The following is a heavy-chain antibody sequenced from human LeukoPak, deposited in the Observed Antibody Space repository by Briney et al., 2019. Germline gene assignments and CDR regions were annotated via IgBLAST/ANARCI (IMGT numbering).Heavy chain of an antibody. CDR3: ARDPYYGSGPFRPY. J-gene: IGHJ4*02. CDR1: GFTFSTYG. CDR2: IDNTSRYI. Sequence: GGSLRLSCAASGFTFSTYGMHWVRQVPGKGLDWVSYIDNTSRYIEYADSVKGRFTISRDNARNLVYLQMDTLRSDDTAVYCARDPYYGSGPFRPYWGQGILVTVS. V-gene: IGHV3-21*06. D-gene: IGHD3-10*01.